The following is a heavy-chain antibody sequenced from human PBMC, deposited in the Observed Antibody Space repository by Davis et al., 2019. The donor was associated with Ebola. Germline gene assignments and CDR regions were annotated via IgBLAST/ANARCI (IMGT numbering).Heavy chain of an antibody. Sequence: SGPTLVKPTETLTLTCTVSGFSLSNARMGVSWIRQPPEKALEWLAHIFSNDEKSYITYLKSSLTISKDPSKSQVVLTMTNMDPVDTATYYCARTHYGDSYYYYYMDVWGKGTTVTVSS. CDR3: ARTHYGDSYYYYYMDV. D-gene: IGHD4-17*01. CDR2: IFSNDEK. V-gene: IGHV2-26*01. J-gene: IGHJ6*03. CDR1: GFSLSNARMG.